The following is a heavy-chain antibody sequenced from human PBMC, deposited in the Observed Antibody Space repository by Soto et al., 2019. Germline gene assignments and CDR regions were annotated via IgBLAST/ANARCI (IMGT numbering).Heavy chain of an antibody. CDR1: GGSVSSGSYY. CDR3: AREHPRYSSGWYWFDP. D-gene: IGHD6-19*01. V-gene: IGHV4-61*01. J-gene: IGHJ5*02. CDR2: IYYSGST. Sequence: SETLSLTCTVSGGSVSSGSYYWSWIRQPPGKGLEWIGYIYYSGSTNYNPSLKSRVTISVDTSKNQFSLKLSSVTAADPAVYYCAREHPRYSSGWYWFDPWGQGTLVTVSS.